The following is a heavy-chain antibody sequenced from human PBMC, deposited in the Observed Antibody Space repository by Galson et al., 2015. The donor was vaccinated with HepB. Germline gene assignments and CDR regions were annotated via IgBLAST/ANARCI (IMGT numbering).Heavy chain of an antibody. CDR2: ISGSGGST. V-gene: IGHV3-23*01. Sequence: SLRLSCAASGFPFSGYAMSWVRQAPGKGLEWVSAISGSGGSTYNADSVRGRFTISRDNSKNTLYLQMSSLRAEDTAVYYCAKPPPIIPKGYWYFDLWGRGTLVTVSS. D-gene: IGHD2-21*01. CDR3: AKPPPIIPKGYWYFDL. J-gene: IGHJ2*01. CDR1: GFPFSGYA.